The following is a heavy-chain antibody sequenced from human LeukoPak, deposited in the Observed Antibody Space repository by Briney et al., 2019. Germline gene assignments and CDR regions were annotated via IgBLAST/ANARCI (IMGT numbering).Heavy chain of an antibody. Sequence: GGSLRLSCAASGFTFSSYAMRWVRQAPGKGLEWVAVISYDGSNKYYADSVKGRFTISRDNSKNTLYLQMNSLRAEDTAVYYCARDPGGSPCFDYWGQGTLVTVSS. V-gene: IGHV3-30-3*01. D-gene: IGHD6-6*01. CDR1: GFTFSSYA. CDR3: ARDPGGSPCFDY. CDR2: ISYDGSNK. J-gene: IGHJ4*02.